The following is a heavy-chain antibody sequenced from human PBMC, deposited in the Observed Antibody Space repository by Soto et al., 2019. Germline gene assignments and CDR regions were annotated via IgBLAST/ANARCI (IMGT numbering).Heavy chain of an antibody. D-gene: IGHD3-10*01. CDR3: TKDEAGSPFRY. CDR1: GGSMKTTNW. CDR2: VFHSGIT. V-gene: IGHV4-4*02. Sequence: VQLRESGPGQVKTSGTLSLTCAVSGGSMKTTNWWSWVRQPPAKGLEWIGEVFHSGITRYNPSLKSRATGSVDTSKNQCFLNLASVTAADTAVYYCTKDEAGSPFRYWGQGALVTVSS. J-gene: IGHJ4*02.